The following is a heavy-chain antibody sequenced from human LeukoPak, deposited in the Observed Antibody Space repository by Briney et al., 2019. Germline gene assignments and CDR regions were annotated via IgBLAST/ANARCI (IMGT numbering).Heavy chain of an antibody. CDR1: GYTFTSYY. CDR2: INPSGGST. V-gene: IGHV1-46*03. D-gene: IGHD4/OR15-4a*01. Sequence: ASVKVSCKASGYTFTSYYMHWVRQAPGQGLEWMGIINPSGGSTSYAQKFQGRVTMTRDTSTSTVYMELSSLRSEDTAVYYCACSPVLGHAFDIWGQGTMVTVSS. CDR3: ACSPVLGHAFDI. J-gene: IGHJ3*02.